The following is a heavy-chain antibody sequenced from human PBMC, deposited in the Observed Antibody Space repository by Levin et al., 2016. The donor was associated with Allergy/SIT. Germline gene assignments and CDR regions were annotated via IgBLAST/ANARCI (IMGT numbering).Heavy chain of an antibody. D-gene: IGHD6-19*01. J-gene: IGHJ6*02. V-gene: IGHV3-23*01. CDR1: GFTFSSHA. Sequence: GESLKISCAASGFTFSSHAMSWVRQAPGKGLEWVSAISGSGGSTYYADSVKGRFTISRDNSKNTLYLQMNSLRAEDTAVYYCAKHVAVAGPNFYYYYYYGMDVWGQGTTVTVSS. CDR3: AKHVAVAGPNFYYYYYYGMDV. CDR2: ISGSGGST.